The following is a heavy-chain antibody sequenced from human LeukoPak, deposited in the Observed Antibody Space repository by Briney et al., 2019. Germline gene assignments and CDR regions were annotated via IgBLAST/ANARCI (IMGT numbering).Heavy chain of an antibody. CDR1: GGSISSSNW. V-gene: IGHV4-4*02. CDR2: IYHSGST. D-gene: IGHD3-22*01. J-gene: IGHJ4*02. Sequence: PSETLSLTCAVSGGSISSSNWWSWVRQPPGKGLEWIGEIYHSGSTNYNPSLKSRVTISVDKSKNQFSLKLSSVTAADTAVYYCARVVYYYDSSGYYDYWGQGTLVTVSS. CDR3: ARVVYYYDSSGYYDY.